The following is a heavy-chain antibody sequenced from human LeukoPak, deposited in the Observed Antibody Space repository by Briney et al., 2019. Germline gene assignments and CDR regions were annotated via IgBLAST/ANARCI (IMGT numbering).Heavy chain of an antibody. V-gene: IGHV4-39*01. D-gene: IGHD1-26*01. J-gene: IGHJ4*02. CDR3: ASLQWELLFDY. CDR2: IYYSGST. Sequence: PSETLSLTCTVSGGSISSGDYYWSWIRQPPGKGLEWIGSIYYSGSTYYNPSLKSRVTISVDTSKNQFSLKLSSVTAADTAVYYCASLQWELLFDYWGQGTLVTVSS. CDR1: GGSISSGDYY.